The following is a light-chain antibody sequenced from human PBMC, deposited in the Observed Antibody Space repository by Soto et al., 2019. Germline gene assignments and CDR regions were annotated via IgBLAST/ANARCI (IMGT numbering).Light chain of an antibody. CDR3: SSYRSNTTLV. Sequence: QSALTQPASVSEFPGQSITISCTGTSSDVGGYNYVSWYQQHPGKVPKLVIYDVSNRPSGVSYRFSGSKSDNTASLTISGLQAEDEADYYCSSYRSNTTLVFGGGTKLTVL. CDR1: SSDVGGYNY. V-gene: IGLV2-14*03. J-gene: IGLJ2*01. CDR2: DVS.